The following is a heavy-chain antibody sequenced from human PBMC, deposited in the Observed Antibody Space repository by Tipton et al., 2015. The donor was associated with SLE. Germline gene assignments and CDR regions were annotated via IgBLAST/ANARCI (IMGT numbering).Heavy chain of an antibody. CDR1: GYSLSSGYY. V-gene: IGHV4-38-2*02. D-gene: IGHD3-3*01. CDR2: IYHSVGT. Sequence: TLSLTCAVSGYSLSSGYYSGWSRQPPGKGLEWIGSIYHSVGTYYNPSLKSRVTISVDTSKNQFSLKLSSVTAADTAVYYCARDLDYEFWSGYYSGLDYWGQGTVVTVSS. CDR3: ARDLDYEFWSGYYSGLDY. J-gene: IGHJ4*02.